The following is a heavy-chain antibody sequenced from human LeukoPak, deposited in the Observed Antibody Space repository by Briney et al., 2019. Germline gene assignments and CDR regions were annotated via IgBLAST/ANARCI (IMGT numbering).Heavy chain of an antibody. J-gene: IGHJ4*02. CDR2: IIPIFGTA. CDR1: GGTFSSYA. CDR3: ARAGGDYYDSSAPFDY. Sequence: SVTVSCKASGGTFSSYAISWVRQAPGQGLEWMGGIIPIFGTANYAQKFQGRVTITADESTSTAYMELSSLRSEDTAVYYCARAGGDYYDSSAPFDYWGQGTLVTVSS. D-gene: IGHD3-22*01. V-gene: IGHV1-69*13.